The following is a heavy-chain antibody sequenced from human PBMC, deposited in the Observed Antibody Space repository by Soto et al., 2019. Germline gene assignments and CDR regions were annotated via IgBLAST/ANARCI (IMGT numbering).Heavy chain of an antibody. CDR1: GGSISSYY. D-gene: IGHD5-18*01. V-gene: IGHV4-59*12. J-gene: IGHJ4*02. CDR2: MNYSGTP. CDR3: ARGGLYSSGYTFDY. Sequence: SETLSLTCTVSGGSISSYYWSWIWQPPGKGLEWIGEMNYSGTPNYNPSLRSRVTISVDTSKNQFSLTLKYATSADTGIYYCARGGLYSSGYTFDYWGQGHLVTVSS.